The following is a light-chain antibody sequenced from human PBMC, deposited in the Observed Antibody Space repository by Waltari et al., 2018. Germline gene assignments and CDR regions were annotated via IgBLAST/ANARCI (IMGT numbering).Light chain of an antibody. CDR3: MVYMGSGISV. Sequence: LTCGLSSGSVSSTNYPSWYQQTPGQAPRTLIYSTNTRPSGVPDRFSGSILGNKAALTIAGAQADDESDYYCMVYMGSGISVFGGGTRLTVL. CDR1: SGSVSSTNY. V-gene: IGLV8-61*01. CDR2: STN. J-gene: IGLJ2*01.